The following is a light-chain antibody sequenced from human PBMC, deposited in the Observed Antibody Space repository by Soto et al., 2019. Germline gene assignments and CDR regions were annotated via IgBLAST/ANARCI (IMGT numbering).Light chain of an antibody. Sequence: QSVLTQPTSVSGSPGQSISISCTGTSNDIGDSNFVSWYRQYPGGAPKLLLYGVTYRPSGVSTRFSASKSGSTASLTISGLQSDDEADYYCRSYTSLNTVIFGGGTKLTVL. CDR2: GVT. CDR1: SNDIGDSNF. CDR3: RSYTSLNTVI. V-gene: IGLV2-14*01. J-gene: IGLJ2*01.